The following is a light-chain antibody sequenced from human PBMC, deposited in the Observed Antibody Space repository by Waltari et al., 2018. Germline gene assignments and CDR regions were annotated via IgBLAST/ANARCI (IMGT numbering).Light chain of an antibody. J-gene: IGKJ1*01. Sequence: ENVLTQSPGTLSLSPGGRATLSCRASESIGADYLAWYQKKHGLAPRLLIYGASTRATGVPDRFSVSGSGTDFTLTISRLEPEDFAVYYCQQYHSLPWTFGQGTKVDIK. CDR3: QQYHSLPWT. CDR2: GAS. CDR1: ESIGADY. V-gene: IGKV3-20*01.